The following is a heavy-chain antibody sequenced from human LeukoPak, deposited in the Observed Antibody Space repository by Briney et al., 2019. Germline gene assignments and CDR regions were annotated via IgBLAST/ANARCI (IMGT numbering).Heavy chain of an antibody. CDR3: ARDYGRENYYYYGMDV. D-gene: IGHD3-10*01. J-gene: IGHJ6*02. CDR1: GFTLSIYE. CDR2: INSSGRTI. Sequence: GGSLRLSCAPSGFTLSIYEMNWVRQAPGKGGEWVSYINSSGRTIYYADSVKGRFTISRDNAKNSLYLQMNSLRAEDTAVYYCARDYGRENYYYYGMDVWGQGTTVTVSS. V-gene: IGHV3-48*03.